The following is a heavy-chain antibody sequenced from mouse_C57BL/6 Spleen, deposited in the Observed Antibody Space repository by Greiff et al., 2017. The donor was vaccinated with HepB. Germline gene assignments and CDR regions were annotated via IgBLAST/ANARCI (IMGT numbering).Heavy chain of an antibody. J-gene: IGHJ1*03. D-gene: IGHD1-1*01. V-gene: IGHV2-2*01. CDR2: IWSGGST. CDR3: ARSRDYYGSSSWYFDV. CDR1: GFSLTSYG. Sequence: QVQLKESGPGLVQPSQSLSITCTVSGFSLTSYGVHWVRQSPGKGLEWLGVIWSGGSTDYNAAFISRLSISKDNSKSQVFFKMNSLQADDTAIYYCARSRDYYGSSSWYFDVWGTGTTVTVSS.